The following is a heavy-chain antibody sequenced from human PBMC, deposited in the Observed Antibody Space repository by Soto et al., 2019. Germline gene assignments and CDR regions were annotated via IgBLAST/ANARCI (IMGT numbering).Heavy chain of an antibody. V-gene: IGHV3-23*01. J-gene: IGHJ4*02. CDR3: AKEYEYSSGWERIEY. D-gene: IGHD6-19*01. CDR1: GFTFSSYA. Sequence: EVQLLESGGGLVQPGGSLRHSCAASGFTFSSYAMSWVRQAPGKGLEWVSAISGSGGSTYYADSVKGRFTNSRDNFKNTLDLQMNSLRAEDTAVYYCAKEYEYSSGWERIEYWGQGTLVSVSS. CDR2: ISGSGGST.